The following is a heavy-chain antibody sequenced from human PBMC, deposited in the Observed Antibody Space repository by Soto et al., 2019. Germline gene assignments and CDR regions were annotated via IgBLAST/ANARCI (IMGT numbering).Heavy chain of an antibody. J-gene: IGHJ6*03. D-gene: IGHD6-13*01. Sequence: SETLSLTCTVSGGSISSSSYYWGWIRQPPGKGLEWIGSIYYSGSTYYNPSLKSRVTISVDTSKNQFSLKLSSVTAADTAVYYCASIAAAGRYYYYYMDVWGKGTTVTVSS. V-gene: IGHV4-39*01. CDR2: IYYSGST. CDR1: GGSISSSSYY. CDR3: ASIAAAGRYYYYYMDV.